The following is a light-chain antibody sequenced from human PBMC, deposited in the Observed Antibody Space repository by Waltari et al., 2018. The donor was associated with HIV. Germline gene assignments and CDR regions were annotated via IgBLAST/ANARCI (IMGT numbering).Light chain of an antibody. J-gene: IGKJ1*01. CDR2: AAY. V-gene: IGKV1-8*01. Sequence: AIRMTQSPSPFSASTGDRVTITCRASQGISSYLAWYQQKPEKAPKLLITAAYTLQSGVPARFSGSGSGTDCTLTIRCLQSEDVATYYCRQYYSYPRTFGPGTKVELK. CDR3: RQYYSYPRT. CDR1: QGISSY.